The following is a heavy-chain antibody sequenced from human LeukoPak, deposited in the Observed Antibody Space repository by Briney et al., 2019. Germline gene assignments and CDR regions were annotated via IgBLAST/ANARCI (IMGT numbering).Heavy chain of an antibody. D-gene: IGHD6-25*01. CDR2: ISYDGSNK. V-gene: IGHV3-30*19. CDR3: ATAHPNAFDI. CDR1: GFTFRNYD. Sequence: GGSLRLSCAASGFTFRNYDMHWVRQAPGKGLEWVAVISYDGSNKYYADSVKGRFTISRDNSKNTLYLQMNSLRAEDTAVYYCATAHPNAFDIWGQGTMVTVSS. J-gene: IGHJ3*02.